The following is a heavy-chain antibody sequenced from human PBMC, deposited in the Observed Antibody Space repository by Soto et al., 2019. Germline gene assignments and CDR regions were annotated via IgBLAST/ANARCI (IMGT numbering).Heavy chain of an antibody. V-gene: IGHV4-31*03. CDR3: ARGSSYYYGMDG. J-gene: IGHJ6*01. Sequence: SETLSLTCTVSGGSISSGGYYWSWIRQHPGKGLEWIGYIYYSGSTYYNPSLKSRVTISVDTSKNQFSLKLSSVTAADTAVYYGARGSSYYYGMDGWGQGTTVNVAS. CDR1: GGSISSGGYY. CDR2: IYYSGST. D-gene: IGHD2-2*01.